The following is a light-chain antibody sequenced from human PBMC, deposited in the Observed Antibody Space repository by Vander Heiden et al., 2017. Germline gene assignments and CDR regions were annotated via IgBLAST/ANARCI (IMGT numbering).Light chain of an antibody. CDR2: GAS. CDR1: QSVSSTY. Sequence: DIVLTQSPGTLSLSPGERATLSCRASQSVSSTYLAWYQQKPGQAPRLLSYGASSRATGIPDRFSGSGSGTDFTLTISRLEPEDFAVYYCQLYGTSRTFGQGTRLEIK. CDR3: QLYGTSRT. V-gene: IGKV3-20*01. J-gene: IGKJ5*01.